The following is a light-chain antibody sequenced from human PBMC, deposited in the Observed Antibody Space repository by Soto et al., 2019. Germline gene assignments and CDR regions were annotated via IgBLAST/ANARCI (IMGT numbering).Light chain of an antibody. V-gene: IGLV4-69*01. Sequence: QLVLTQSPSASASLGASVKLTCTLSSGHNNYAIAWHQQQPEKGPRYLMKLNSDGSHTKGDGIPDRFSGSSSGAERYLTISSLQSEDGADYYCQTWGSGIQVFGGGTKLTVL. CDR2: LNSDGSH. J-gene: IGLJ2*01. CDR1: SGHNNYA. CDR3: QTWGSGIQV.